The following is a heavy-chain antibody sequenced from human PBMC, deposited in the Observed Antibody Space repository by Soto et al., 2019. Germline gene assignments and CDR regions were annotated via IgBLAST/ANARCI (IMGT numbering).Heavy chain of an antibody. CDR3: ARVGGINWFDP. CDR1: GGSMSRGDYY. Sequence: TLSLTCTVSGGSMSRGDYYWSWIRQPPGKGLEWIGFIYHTGSTYYSPSLKNRVAISVDTSKNQFSLKLSSVTAADTAVYFCARVGGINWFDPWGQGTLVTVSS. D-gene: IGHD3-16*01. V-gene: IGHV4-30-4*01. CDR2: IYHTGST. J-gene: IGHJ5*02.